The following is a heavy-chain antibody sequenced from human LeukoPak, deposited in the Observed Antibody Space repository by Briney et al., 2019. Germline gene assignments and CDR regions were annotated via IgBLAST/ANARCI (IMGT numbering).Heavy chain of an antibody. Sequence: SETLSLTCTVSGGSISSHYWSWIRQPPGKGLEWIGYIYYSGSTNYNPSRKSRVTISVDTSKNQFSLKLSSVTAADTAVYYCARARRWYDSSGYYYVQFDYWGQGTLVTVSS. D-gene: IGHD3-22*01. CDR2: IYYSGST. J-gene: IGHJ4*02. CDR1: GGSISSHY. CDR3: ARARRWYDSSGYYYVQFDY. V-gene: IGHV4-59*11.